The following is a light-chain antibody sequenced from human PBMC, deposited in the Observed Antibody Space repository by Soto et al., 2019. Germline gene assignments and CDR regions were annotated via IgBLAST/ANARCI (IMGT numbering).Light chain of an antibody. CDR3: SSYTSSNTYV. CDR2: DVN. V-gene: IGLV2-18*02. CDR1: SSDIGSSNG. Sequence: QSALTQPPSVSGSPGQSVAISCTGTSSDIGSSNGVSWYQQPPGTAPKLMIYDVNNRPSGFPDRFSGSKSGNTASLTISGLQAEDEADYYCSSYTSSNTYVFGTGTKVTGL. J-gene: IGLJ1*01.